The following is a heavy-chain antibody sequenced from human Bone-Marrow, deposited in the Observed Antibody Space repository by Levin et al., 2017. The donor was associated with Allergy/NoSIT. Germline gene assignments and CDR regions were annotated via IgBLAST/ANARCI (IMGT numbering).Heavy chain of an antibody. V-gene: IGHV1-69*05. D-gene: IGHD2-2*01. Sequence: SVKVSCKSSGGIFSSYAVSWVRQAPGQGLEWLGGSVPIFGTTYYAQKFQGRLTITTDKSTSIAYMELSSLRSEDTAVYYCARSDTKKRDDGGYQLLSSDYWGQGTLVTVSS. CDR1: GGIFSSYA. CDR2: SVPIFGTT. J-gene: IGHJ4*02. CDR3: ARSDTKKRDDGGYQLLSSDY.